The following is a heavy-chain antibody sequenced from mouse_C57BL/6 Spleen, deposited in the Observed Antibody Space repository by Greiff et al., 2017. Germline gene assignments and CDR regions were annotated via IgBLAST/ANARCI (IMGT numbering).Heavy chain of an antibody. CDR2: INPSNGGT. J-gene: IGHJ4*01. D-gene: IGHD2-1*01. V-gene: IGHV1-53*01. Sequence: QVQLQQPGTELVKPGASVKLSCKASGYTFTSYWMHWVKQRPGQGLEWIGNINPSNGGTNYNEKFKSKATLTVDKSSSTAYMQLSSLTSEDSAVYYCARERSNYGNYPYYAMDYWGQGTSVTVSS. CDR3: ARERSNYGNYPYYAMDY. CDR1: GYTFTSYW.